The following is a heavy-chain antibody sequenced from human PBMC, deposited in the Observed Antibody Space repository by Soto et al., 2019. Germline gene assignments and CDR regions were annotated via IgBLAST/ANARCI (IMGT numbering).Heavy chain of an antibody. CDR1: GGSISSSNW. Sequence: QVQLQESGPGLVKPSGTLSLTCAVSGGSISSSNWWSWVRQPPGKGLEWIGEIYHSGSTNYNPSPESRVAIPVDKSNTQFSLKLSSVTAADTAVYYCASVAVAGTRFDYWGQGTLVTVSS. V-gene: IGHV4-4*02. CDR3: ASVAVAGTRFDY. J-gene: IGHJ4*02. D-gene: IGHD6-19*01. CDR2: IYHSGST.